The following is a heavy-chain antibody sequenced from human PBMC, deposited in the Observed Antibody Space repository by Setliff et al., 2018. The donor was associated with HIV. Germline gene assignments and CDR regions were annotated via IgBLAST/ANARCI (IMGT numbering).Heavy chain of an antibody. D-gene: IGHD5-18*01. CDR3: AREWDTDMAHLDY. CDR1: GFTFSRYA. J-gene: IGHJ4*02. V-gene: IGHV3-30*04. Sequence: GGSLRLSCAASGFTFSRYAMHWVRQAPGKGLEWVAVVSHDGSNRYYLDSVKGRFTISRDNAKNSLYLQMTSLRAEDTAVYYCAREWDTDMAHLDYWGQGTMVTVSS. CDR2: VSHDGSNR.